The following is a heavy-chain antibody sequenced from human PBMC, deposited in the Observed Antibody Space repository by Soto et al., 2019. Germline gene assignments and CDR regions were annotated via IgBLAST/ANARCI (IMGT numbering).Heavy chain of an antibody. V-gene: IGHV1-69*01. CDR1: GGIFSNYV. CDR2: IIPIFGTG. Sequence: QVQLVQSGAEVKKPGSSVKVARKASGGIFSNYVLNWVRQAPGQGLEWMGGIIPIFGTGNYAQKFQGRVTITADESTTTASMELRGLRSEDTAVYYCARRYYNSSGYFDYWGQGTLVTVSS. J-gene: IGHJ4*02. CDR3: ARRYYNSSGYFDY. D-gene: IGHD3-22*01.